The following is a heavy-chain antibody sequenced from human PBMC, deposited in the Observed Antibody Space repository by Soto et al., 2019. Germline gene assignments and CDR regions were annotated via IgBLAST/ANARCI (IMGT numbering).Heavy chain of an antibody. J-gene: IGHJ3*01. CDR2: ISYSGAT. V-gene: IGHV4-61*01. D-gene: IGHD3-10*01. CDR1: GGSVSGDKNY. Sequence: QVQLQESGPGLVKPSETLSLTCSVSGGSVSGDKNYWSWIRQSPGKGLEWIGFISYSGATIYNPSLKSRLTISVDRSKNQFSLRLSSVTASDTALYYCATSPSFAFDFWAQGTTVIVSS. CDR3: ATSPSFAFDF.